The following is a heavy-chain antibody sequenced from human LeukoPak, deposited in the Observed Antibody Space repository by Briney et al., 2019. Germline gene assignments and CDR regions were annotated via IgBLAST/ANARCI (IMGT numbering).Heavy chain of an antibody. V-gene: IGHV1-69*06. Sequence: SVKVSCKASGGTFSSYAISWVRQAPGQGLEWMGGIIPIFGAANYAQKFQGRVTITADKSTSTAYMELSSLRSEDTAVYYCARDLYGDYAPGVYWGQGTLVTVSS. D-gene: IGHD4-17*01. J-gene: IGHJ4*02. CDR2: IIPIFGAA. CDR3: ARDLYGDYAPGVY. CDR1: GGTFSSYA.